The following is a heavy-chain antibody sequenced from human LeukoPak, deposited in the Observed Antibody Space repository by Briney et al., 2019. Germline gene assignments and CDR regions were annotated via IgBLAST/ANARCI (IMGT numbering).Heavy chain of an antibody. CDR1: GFTFSSYW. D-gene: IGHD1-26*01. CDR3: AKRSGAEGGPMNI. CDR2: INTDGSST. V-gene: IGHV3-74*01. J-gene: IGHJ3*02. Sequence: GGSLRLSCAASGFTFSSYWMHWVRQAPGKGLVWVSRINTDGSSTSYADSVKGRFTISRDNAKNTLYLQMNSLRAEDTAVYYCAKRSGAEGGPMNIWGQGTMVTVSS.